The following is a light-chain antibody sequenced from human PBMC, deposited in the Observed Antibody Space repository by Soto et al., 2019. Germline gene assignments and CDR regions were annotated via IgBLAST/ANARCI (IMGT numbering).Light chain of an antibody. V-gene: IGLV2-18*02. J-gene: IGLJ1*01. Sequence: QSALTQPPSVSGSPGQSVTISCTGTSSDIGTYNRVSWYQQPPGAAPKLMIFDVNNRPSGVPERFSGSKSGNTASLTIFGLQAEDEADDYCTSFTASDTYVFGTGTKLTVL. CDR1: SSDIGTYNR. CDR3: TSFTASDTYV. CDR2: DVN.